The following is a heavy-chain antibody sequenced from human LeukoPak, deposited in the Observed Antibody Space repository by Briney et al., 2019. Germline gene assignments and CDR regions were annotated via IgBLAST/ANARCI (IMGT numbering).Heavy chain of an antibody. D-gene: IGHD2-2*01. CDR3: ARAQDIVVVAPDY. Sequence: ASVTVSCKASGYTFTGYYMHRVRQAPGQGLEWMGWINPNSGGTNYAQKFQGRVTMTRDTSISTAYMELSRLRSDDTAVYYCARAQDIVVVAPDYWGQGTLVTVSS. CDR1: GYTFTGYY. CDR2: INPNSGGT. J-gene: IGHJ4*02. V-gene: IGHV1-2*02.